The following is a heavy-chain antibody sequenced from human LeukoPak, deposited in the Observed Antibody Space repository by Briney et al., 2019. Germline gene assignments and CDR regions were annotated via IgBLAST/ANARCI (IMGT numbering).Heavy chain of an antibody. CDR1: GFTFSSYS. V-gene: IGHV3-21*01. CDR2: ISSSSSYI. Sequence: PGGSLRLSCAASGFTFSSYSMNWVRQAPGKGLEWVSSISSSSSYIYYADSVKGRFTISRDNAKNSLYLQMNSLRAEDTAAYYCARGGIITSYAFEIWGQGAMVTVSS. J-gene: IGHJ3*02. D-gene: IGHD1-26*01. CDR3: ARGGIITSYAFEI.